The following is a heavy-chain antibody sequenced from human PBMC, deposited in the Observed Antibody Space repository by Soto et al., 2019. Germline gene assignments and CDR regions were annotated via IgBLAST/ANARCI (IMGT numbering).Heavy chain of an antibody. J-gene: IGHJ5*01. CDR3: ARDIPHSWFDS. CDR1: RGAFGDYW. V-gene: IGHV3-74*01. Sequence: EVQLVESGGGLVQPGGSLRLSCEASRGAFGDYWMHWVRQVPGKGLVWVSRINRDANDIIYADFVKGRFTASRDNARNMIFLQMNSLGVEDSVVYYCARDIPHSWFDSWGQGTLVTVSS. CDR2: INRDANDI. D-gene: IGHD2-21*01.